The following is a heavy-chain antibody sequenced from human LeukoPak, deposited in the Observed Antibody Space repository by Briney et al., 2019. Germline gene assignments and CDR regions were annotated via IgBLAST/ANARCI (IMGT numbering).Heavy chain of an antibody. J-gene: IGHJ3*02. CDR3: AKDISVVGATWDAFDI. CDR1: GFTFSSYG. D-gene: IGHD1-26*01. Sequence: PGGSLRLSCAASGFTFSSYGMHWVRQAPGKGLEWVAFIRYDGSNKYYADSVKGRFTISRDNSKNTLYLQMNSLRAEDTAVYYCAKDISVVGATWDAFDIWGQGTMVTVSS. CDR2: IRYDGSNK. V-gene: IGHV3-30*02.